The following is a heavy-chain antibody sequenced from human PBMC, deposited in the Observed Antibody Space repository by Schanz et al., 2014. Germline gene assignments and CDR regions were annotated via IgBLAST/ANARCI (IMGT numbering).Heavy chain of an antibody. V-gene: IGHV4-4*07. CDR2: IYSSGST. J-gene: IGHJ6*04. D-gene: IGHD2-15*01. Sequence: QVHLQESGPGLVKPSETLSLTCTVSGGSISNNYWGWIRQPPGKGLEWIGNIYSSGSTNYNPSLKSRVTMSIDTSENQFSLNLRSVTGADTAVYYCARLVGPSFYYGMDVWGKGTPVTVSS. CDR1: GGSISNNY. CDR3: ARLVGPSFYYGMDV.